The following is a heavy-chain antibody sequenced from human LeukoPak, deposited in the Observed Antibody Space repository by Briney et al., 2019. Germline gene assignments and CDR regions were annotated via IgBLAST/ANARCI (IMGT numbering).Heavy chain of an antibody. CDR1: GFTFSSYW. CDR2: IKQDGSEK. CDR3: ARDQGYSSGWSLSQSPLDV. Sequence: PGGSLRLSCAASGFTFSSYWMSWVRQAPGKGLEWVANIKQDGSEKYYVDSVKGRFTISRDNAKNSLYLQMNSLRAEDTAVYYCARDQGYSSGWSLSQSPLDVWGQGTTVTVSS. V-gene: IGHV3-7*01. D-gene: IGHD6-19*01. J-gene: IGHJ6*02.